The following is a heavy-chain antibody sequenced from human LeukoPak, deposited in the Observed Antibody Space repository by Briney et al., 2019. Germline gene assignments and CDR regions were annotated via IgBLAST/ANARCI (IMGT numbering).Heavy chain of an antibody. Sequence: SETLSLTCTVSGASISNYYWSWIRQPPGKGLDWIAYMYYSGSTNYNPSLKSRVTISLDTSKNQFSLKLSSVTAADTAVYYCTRGQSRGNWFDPWGQGTLVTVSS. V-gene: IGHV4-59*01. CDR2: MYYSGST. D-gene: IGHD3-10*01. J-gene: IGHJ5*02. CDR1: GASISNYY. CDR3: TRGQSRGNWFDP.